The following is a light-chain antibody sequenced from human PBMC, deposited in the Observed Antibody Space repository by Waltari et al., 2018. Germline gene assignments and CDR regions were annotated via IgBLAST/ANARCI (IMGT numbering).Light chain of an antibody. V-gene: IGKV3-15*01. Sequence: EIVVTQSPATLSVSPGERATLSCRASQSVSSNLAWYQQTPGQAPRLRIYGASTRATGIPARVSGSGSGTELTLTISSLQSEDFAVYYCQQYNNWPSLTFGGGTKVEIK. CDR2: GAS. J-gene: IGKJ4*01. CDR3: QQYNNWPSLT. CDR1: QSVSSN.